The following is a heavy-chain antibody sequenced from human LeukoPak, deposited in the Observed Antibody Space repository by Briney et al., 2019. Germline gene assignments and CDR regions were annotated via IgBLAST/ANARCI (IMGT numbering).Heavy chain of an antibody. CDR2: INHSGST. J-gene: IGHJ4*02. Sequence: KSSETLSLTCAVYGGSFSGYYWSWIRQPPGKGLEWIGEINHSGSTNYNPSLKSRVTISVDTSKNQFSLKLSSVTAADTAVYYCAGDIPSTARRQGQIDYWGQGTLVTVSS. V-gene: IGHV4-34*01. D-gene: IGHD4-17*01. CDR1: GGSFSGYY. CDR3: AGDIPSTARRQGQIDY.